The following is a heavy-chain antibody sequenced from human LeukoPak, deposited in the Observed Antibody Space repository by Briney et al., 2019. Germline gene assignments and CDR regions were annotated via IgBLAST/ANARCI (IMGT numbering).Heavy chain of an antibody. CDR3: ARINGSSYFDY. V-gene: IGHV3-7*03. CDR1: GFILSDYW. J-gene: IGHJ4*02. CDR2: IKEDGSEK. D-gene: IGHD1-20*01. Sequence: GGSLRLSCAASGFILSDYWMSWVRQAPGKGLEWVANIKEDGSEKYYVDSVKGRFTISRDNAKNSLYLQMDSLRAGDTAVFYCARINGSSYFDYWGQGTLVTVSS.